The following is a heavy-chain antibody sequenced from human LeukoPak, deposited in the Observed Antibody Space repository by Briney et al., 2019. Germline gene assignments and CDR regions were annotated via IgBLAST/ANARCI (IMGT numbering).Heavy chain of an antibody. V-gene: IGHV3-74*01. CDR1: GFTFSTFW. CDR2: ITSDGSRT. J-gene: IGHJ4*02. CDR3: ATSPLDSRYYFDY. D-gene: IGHD6-13*01. Sequence: GGSLRLSCAASGFTFSTFWMHWVRQAPGKGPVWVSRITSDGSRTTYADSVKGRFTISRDNAKNTLYLQMSSLRAEDTAVYYCATSPLDSRYYFDYWGQGTLVTVSS.